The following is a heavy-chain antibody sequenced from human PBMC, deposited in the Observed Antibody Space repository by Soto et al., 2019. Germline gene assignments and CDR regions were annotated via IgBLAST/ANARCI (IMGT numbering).Heavy chain of an antibody. CDR1: GFTFSSYG. J-gene: IGHJ4*02. CDR3: AKDRAGSGYYDADY. D-gene: IGHD3-22*01. Sequence: GGSLRLSCAASGFTFSSYGMHWVRQAPGKGLEWVAVISYDGSNKYYADSVKGRFTISRDNSKNTLYLQMNSLRAEDTAVYYCAKDRAGSGYYDADYWGQGTLVTVSS. CDR2: ISYDGSNK. V-gene: IGHV3-30*18.